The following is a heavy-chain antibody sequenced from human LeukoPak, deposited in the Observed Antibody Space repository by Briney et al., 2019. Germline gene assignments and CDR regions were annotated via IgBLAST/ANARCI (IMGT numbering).Heavy chain of an antibody. D-gene: IGHD4-11*01. V-gene: IGHV1-69*06. Sequence: ASVKVSCKASGYTFTSYGISWVRQAPGQGLEWMAGIIPIFGTANYAQKFQGRVTITADKSTSTAYMELSSLRSEDTAVYYCARDKTTVTPYNWFDPWGQGTLVTVSS. CDR1: GYTFTSYG. J-gene: IGHJ5*02. CDR2: IIPIFGTA. CDR3: ARDKTTVTPYNWFDP.